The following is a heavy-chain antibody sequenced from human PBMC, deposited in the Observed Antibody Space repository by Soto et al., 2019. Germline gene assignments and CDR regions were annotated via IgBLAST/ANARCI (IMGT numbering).Heavy chain of an antibody. CDR3: ARGYCGGDCYSDAADLDY. CDR1: GGSISSGGYS. CDR2: IYHSGST. V-gene: IGHV4-30-2*01. J-gene: IGHJ4*02. Sequence: SETLSLTCAVSGGSISSGGYSWSWIRQPPGKGLECIGYIYHSGSTYYSPSLKSRVTISVDRSKNQISLKLSSVTAADTALYYFARGYCGGDCYSDAADLDYWGQGTLVTVSS. D-gene: IGHD2-21*02.